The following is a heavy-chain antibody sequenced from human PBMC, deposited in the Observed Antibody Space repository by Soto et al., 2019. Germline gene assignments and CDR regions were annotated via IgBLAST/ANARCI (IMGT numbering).Heavy chain of an antibody. Sequence: GGSLRLSCAASGFTFSNFGMHWVRQAPGKGLEWVAFISYAGGNKYYADSVKGRFTIARDNSKTLYLQMNSLRREDTAVYYGAKDGGAGNFYYYGADVWGQGTTVTVSS. CDR2: ISYAGGNK. D-gene: IGHD3-16*01. J-gene: IGHJ6*02. CDR3: AKDGGAGNFYYYGADV. CDR1: GFTFSNFG. V-gene: IGHV3-30*18.